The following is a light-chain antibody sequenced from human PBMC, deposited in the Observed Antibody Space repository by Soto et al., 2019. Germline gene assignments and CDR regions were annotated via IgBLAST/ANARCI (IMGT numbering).Light chain of an antibody. CDR2: KVS. V-gene: IGKV2-30*01. Sequence: DAVMTQSPLSLPVTLGQAASISCRSSQSLVYVDGNTYLNWFHQRPGQSPRRLIYKVSDRDSGVPDRFSGSGSGTDFTLKISRVEAEDVGVYYCMQGTHWPYTFGQGTKLEIK. CDR3: MQGTHWPYT. CDR1: QSLVYVDGNTY. J-gene: IGKJ2*01.